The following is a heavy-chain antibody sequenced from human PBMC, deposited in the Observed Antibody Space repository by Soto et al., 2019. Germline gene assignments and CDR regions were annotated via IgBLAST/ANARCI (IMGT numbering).Heavy chain of an antibody. D-gene: IGHD6-13*01. Sequence: KQSQTLSLTCAISGDRVSSNSAAWNWIRQSPSRGLEWLGRTYYRSKWYNDYAVSVKSRITINPDTSKNQFSLQLNSVTPEDTAVYYCARAPSYSSSWYVGYFQHWGQGTLVTVSS. V-gene: IGHV6-1*01. CDR2: TYYRSKWYN. CDR1: GDRVSSNSAA. J-gene: IGHJ1*01. CDR3: ARAPSYSSSWYVGYFQH.